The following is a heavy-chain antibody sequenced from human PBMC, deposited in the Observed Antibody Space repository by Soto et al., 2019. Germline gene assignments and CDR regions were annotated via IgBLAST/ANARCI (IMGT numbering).Heavy chain of an antibody. Sequence: PSETLSLTCAVSGGSISSSNWWSWVRQPPEKGLEWIGEIYHSGSTNYNPSLKSRVTISVDKSKNQFSLKLSSVTAADTAVYYCARKDIVVVPAAKRYSWFDPWGQGTLVTVSS. CDR3: ARKDIVVVPAAKRYSWFDP. V-gene: IGHV4-4*02. CDR1: GGSISSSNW. D-gene: IGHD2-2*01. J-gene: IGHJ5*02. CDR2: IYHSGST.